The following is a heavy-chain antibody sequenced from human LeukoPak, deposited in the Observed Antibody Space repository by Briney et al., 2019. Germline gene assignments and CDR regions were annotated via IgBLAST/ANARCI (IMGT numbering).Heavy chain of an antibody. J-gene: IGHJ6*02. D-gene: IGHD5-18*01. CDR1: GGSINNYY. V-gene: IGHV4-59*08. Sequence: SETLSLTRTVSGGSINNYYWSWIRQPPGEGLEWIGYTHDSGTTNYNPSLKTRVTISVDTSKIQFSLNLTSVTAADTAVYYCARLYGYTYGHGGMDVWGQGTTVTVSS. CDR2: THDSGTT. CDR3: ARLYGYTYGHGGMDV.